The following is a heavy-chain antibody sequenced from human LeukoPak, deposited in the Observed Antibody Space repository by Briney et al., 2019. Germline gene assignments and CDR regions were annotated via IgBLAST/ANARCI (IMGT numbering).Heavy chain of an antibody. CDR3: ATFFDFWFGP. J-gene: IGHJ5*02. CDR2: IYYDGST. D-gene: IGHD5/OR15-5a*01. V-gene: IGHV4-61*01. Sequence: SETLSLTCTVSGVSVSSGSDFWTWIRQPPGGGPQWIGYIYYDGSTNYRPSLRSRVSISVDTSKNQFSRKLSSVTTADTAVYYCATFFDFWFGPWGQGTQVTVSS. CDR1: GVSVSSGSDF.